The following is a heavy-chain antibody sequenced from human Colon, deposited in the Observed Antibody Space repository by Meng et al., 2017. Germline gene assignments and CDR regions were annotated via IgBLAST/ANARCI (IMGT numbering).Heavy chain of an antibody. CDR3: ARALGYSPF. Sequence: GESLKISCAASGFTFGSYWMHWVRQAPGKGLVWVSRIDSDGRDPSYADSVKGRFTISRDNAKNTLFLQMNSLGAEDTAVYYCARALGYSPFWGQGTLVTVSS. CDR2: IDSDGRDP. CDR1: GFTFGSYW. D-gene: IGHD3-16*01. V-gene: IGHV3-74*01. J-gene: IGHJ4*02.